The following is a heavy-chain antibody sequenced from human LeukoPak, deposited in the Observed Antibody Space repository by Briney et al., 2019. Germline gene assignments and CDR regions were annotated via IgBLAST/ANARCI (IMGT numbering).Heavy chain of an antibody. D-gene: IGHD2-8*01. CDR3: ATGGRSGMAFDF. Sequence: PGGSLRLSCSFSGFIATSNYMAWVRQSPGKGLQWISFIYGGGNTLYADSVRDRFSISRDNSKSTLYLQMSSLRVEDTAVYYYATGGRSGMAFDFWGQGTLVTVSS. V-gene: IGHV3-53*01. CDR2: IYGGGNT. CDR1: GFIATSNY. J-gene: IGHJ4*02.